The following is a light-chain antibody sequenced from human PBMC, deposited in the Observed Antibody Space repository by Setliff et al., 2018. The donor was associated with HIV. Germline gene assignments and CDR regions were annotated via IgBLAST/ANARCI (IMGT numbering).Light chain of an antibody. V-gene: IGLV2-14*01. J-gene: IGLJ1*01. CDR2: EVS. Sequence: QSALTQPASVSGSPGQSITISCTGTSSDVGGYNYVSWYQQHPGKAPKLMIYEVSNRPSGVSNRFSGSKSANTASLTISGLQPEDEADYYCFSYTGSDTFVFGTGTKVTVL. CDR1: SSDVGGYNY. CDR3: FSYTGSDTFV.